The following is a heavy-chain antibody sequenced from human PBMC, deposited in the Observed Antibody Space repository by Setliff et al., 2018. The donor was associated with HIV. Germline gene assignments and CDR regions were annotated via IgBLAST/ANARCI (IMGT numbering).Heavy chain of an antibody. CDR2: VNRDGGA. D-gene: IGHD4-17*01. J-gene: IGHJ4*02. CDR3: VRDDYGYNGKGFDY. CDR1: GGSLTGYF. V-gene: IGHV4-34*01. Sequence: SETLSLTCAVYGGSLTGYFWTWIRQSPGKGLEWVGQVNRDGGAHYNPSLRSRVTISVDTSKNQFSLKLTSMTAADTAMYYCVRDDYGYNGKGFDYWGPGTLVTVSS.